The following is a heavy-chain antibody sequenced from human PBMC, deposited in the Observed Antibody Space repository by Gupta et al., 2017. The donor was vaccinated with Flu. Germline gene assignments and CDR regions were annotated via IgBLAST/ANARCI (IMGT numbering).Heavy chain of an antibody. CDR3: ARGLSDIVVVPAARPFDY. D-gene: IGHD2-2*01. CDR2: IHHSGTT. J-gene: IGHJ4*02. Sequence: GQGLEWIGEIHHSGTTNYNPSLKRRVTISVDTSKNQFSLKLSSVTAADTAVYYCARGLSDIVVVPAARPFDYWGQGTLVTVSS. V-gene: IGHV4-34*01.